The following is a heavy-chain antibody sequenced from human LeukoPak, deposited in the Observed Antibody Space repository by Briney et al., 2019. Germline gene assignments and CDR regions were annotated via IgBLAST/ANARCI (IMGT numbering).Heavy chain of an antibody. D-gene: IGHD6-19*01. CDR1: GHSLSSDYY. V-gene: IGHV4-38-2*02. Sequence: SESLSLTCTVSGHSLSSDYYWGWIRQPPGKGLEWLGSIYHSGSTYYNPSLKSRVTISVDTSKNQFSLKLSSVTAADTAVYYCARVGSIAVAGTDYWGQGTLVTVSS. CDR3: ARVGSIAVAGTDY. J-gene: IGHJ4*02. CDR2: IYHSGST.